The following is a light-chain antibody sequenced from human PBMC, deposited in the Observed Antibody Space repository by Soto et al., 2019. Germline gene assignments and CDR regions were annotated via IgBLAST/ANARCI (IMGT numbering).Light chain of an antibody. V-gene: IGLV2-23*02. Sequence: ALTQPASVSGSPGQSITISCTGTSSVVGSYNLVSWYQQHPGKAPRLMIYEVSKRPSGVSNRFSGSKSGNTASLTISGLQAEDEADYYCCSYAGSSTYVFGTGTKVTVL. J-gene: IGLJ1*01. CDR1: SSVVGSYNL. CDR3: CSYAGSSTYV. CDR2: EVS.